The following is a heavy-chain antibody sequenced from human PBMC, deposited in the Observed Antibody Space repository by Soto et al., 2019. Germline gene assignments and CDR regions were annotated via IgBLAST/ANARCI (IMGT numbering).Heavy chain of an antibody. V-gene: IGHV2-70*11. CDR3: ARMGYSSGWGSFDY. D-gene: IGHD6-19*01. J-gene: IGHJ4*02. CDR1: GFSLSTSGVC. Sequence: ASGPTLVNPTQTLTLTCTFSGFSLSTSGVCVSWIRQPPGKALEWLARIDWDDDKYYSTSLKTRLTISRDTSKNQVVLTMTNMDPVDTATYYCARMGYSSGWGSFDYWGQGTLVTVSS. CDR2: IDWDDDK.